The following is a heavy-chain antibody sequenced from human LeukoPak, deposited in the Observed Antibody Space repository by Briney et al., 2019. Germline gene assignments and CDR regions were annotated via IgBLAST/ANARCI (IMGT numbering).Heavy chain of an antibody. CDR2: INPNSGGT. D-gene: IGHD6-19*01. CDR1: GYTFTGYY. J-gene: IGHJ4*02. CDR3: ARIFGSGWYSFDY. Sequence: GASVKVSCKASGYTFTGYYMHWVRQAPGQGLEWMGWINPNSGGTNYAQKFQGRVTMTRDTSISTAYMELSRLRSDYTAVYYCARIFGSGWYSFDYWGQGTLVTVSS. V-gene: IGHV1-2*02.